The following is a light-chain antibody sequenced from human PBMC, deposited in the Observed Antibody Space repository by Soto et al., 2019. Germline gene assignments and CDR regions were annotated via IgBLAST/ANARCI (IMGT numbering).Light chain of an antibody. V-gene: IGLV2-23*01. Sequence: QSALTQPASVSGSPGQSITISCTGTSSDVGSYNLVSWYQQHPGKAPKLMIYEGSKRPSGVSNRFSGSKSGNTASLTISGLPADDEAYYCCCSYAGSTRWVFGGGTKLTVL. CDR3: CSYAGSTRWV. CDR1: SSDVGSYNL. CDR2: EGS. J-gene: IGLJ3*02.